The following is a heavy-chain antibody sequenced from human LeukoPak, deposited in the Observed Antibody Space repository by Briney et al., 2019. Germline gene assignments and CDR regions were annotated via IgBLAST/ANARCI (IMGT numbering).Heavy chain of an antibody. J-gene: IGHJ4*02. CDR1: GFTFTSYY. CDR2: IKQDGSEK. D-gene: IGHD2-15*01. Sequence: GGSLRLSCAASGFTFTSYYMHWVRQAPGKGLEWVANIKQDGSEKYYVDSVKGRFTISRDNAKNSLYLQMNSLRAEDTAVYYCAREDCSGGSCYFGDYWGQGTLVTVSS. CDR3: AREDCSGGSCYFGDY. V-gene: IGHV3-7*01.